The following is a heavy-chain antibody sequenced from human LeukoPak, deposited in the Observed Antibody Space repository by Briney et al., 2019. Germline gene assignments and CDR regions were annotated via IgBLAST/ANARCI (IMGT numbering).Heavy chain of an antibody. D-gene: IGHD3-3*01. CDR2: IYRSGST. V-gene: IGHV4-38-2*01. Sequence: SETLSLTCAVSGYSISSGYYWGWIRQPPGKGLEWIGSIYRSGSTYYNPSLKSRVTISVDTSKNQFSLKLSSVTAADTAVYYCARGATFDFWSGYYYFDYWGQGTLVTVSS. J-gene: IGHJ4*02. CDR1: GYSISSGYY. CDR3: ARGATFDFWSGYYYFDY.